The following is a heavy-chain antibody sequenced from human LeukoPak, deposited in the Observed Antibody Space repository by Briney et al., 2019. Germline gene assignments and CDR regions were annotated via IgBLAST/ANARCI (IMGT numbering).Heavy chain of an antibody. J-gene: IGHJ4*02. CDR1: GFTFSTYT. Sequence: HPGGSLRLSCAASGFTFSTYTMHWVRQAPGKGLEWVAVISYDGSNKHYADSVKGRFTISRDNSKNTLYLQMNSLRADDTAVYYCARDRVVVPAAFDYWGQGTLVTVSS. CDR3: ARDRVVVPAAFDY. D-gene: IGHD2-2*01. CDR2: ISYDGSNK. V-gene: IGHV3-30-3*01.